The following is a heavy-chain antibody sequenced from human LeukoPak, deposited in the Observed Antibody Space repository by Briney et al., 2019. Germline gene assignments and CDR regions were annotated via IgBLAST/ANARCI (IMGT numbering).Heavy chain of an antibody. V-gene: IGHV1-69*06. Sequence: ASVKVSCKASGGTFSSYAISWVRQAPGQGLEWMGGIIPIFGTANYAQKFQGRVTITADKSTSTAYMELSSLRSEDTAVYYCARAFAVATITSAFDIWGQGTMVTVSS. CDR1: GGTFSSYA. D-gene: IGHD5-24*01. J-gene: IGHJ3*02. CDR2: IIPIFGTA. CDR3: ARAFAVATITSAFDI.